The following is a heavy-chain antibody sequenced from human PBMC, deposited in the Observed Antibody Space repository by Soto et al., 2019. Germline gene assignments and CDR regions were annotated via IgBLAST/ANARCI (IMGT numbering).Heavy chain of an antibody. CDR2: INHSGST. V-gene: IGHV4-34*01. CDR3: ARGMYSSSPHDY. Sequence: SETLSLTCAVYGGSFSGYYWSWIRQPPGKGLEWIGEINHSGSTNYNPSLQSRVTISVDTSKNQFSMKVGSVTAADTAVYYCARGMYSSSPHDYWGQGTLVTVSS. J-gene: IGHJ4*02. D-gene: IGHD6-6*01. CDR1: GGSFSGYY.